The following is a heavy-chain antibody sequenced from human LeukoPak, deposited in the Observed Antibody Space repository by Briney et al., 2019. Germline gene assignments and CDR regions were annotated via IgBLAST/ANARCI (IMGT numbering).Heavy chain of an antibody. CDR2: INPSGGST. CDR1: GYTFTSYY. J-gene: IGHJ6*02. Sequence: ALVKVSCKASGYTFTSYYMHWVRQAPGQGLEWMGIINPSGGSTGYAQKFQGRVTMTRNTSISTAYMELSSLRSEDTAVYYCARPINDGSGSYYYYYYYGMDVWGQGTTVTVSS. V-gene: IGHV1-46*01. D-gene: IGHD3-10*01. CDR3: ARPINDGSGSYYYYYYYGMDV.